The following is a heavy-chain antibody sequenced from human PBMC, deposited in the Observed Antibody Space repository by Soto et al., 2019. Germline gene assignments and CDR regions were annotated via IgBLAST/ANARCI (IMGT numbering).Heavy chain of an antibody. CDR1: GFTFSSYG. Sequence: GGSLRLSCAASGFTFSSYGMHWVRQAPGKGLEWVAVIWYDGTNKYYADSVKGRFTISRDNSKNTLYLQMNSLRAEDTAVYYCARQAPASPGACYLEYYFGMDVWGQGTTVTVSS. V-gene: IGHV3-33*01. D-gene: IGHD3-3*01. J-gene: IGHJ6*02. CDR3: ARQAPASPGACYLEYYFGMDV. CDR2: IWYDGTNK.